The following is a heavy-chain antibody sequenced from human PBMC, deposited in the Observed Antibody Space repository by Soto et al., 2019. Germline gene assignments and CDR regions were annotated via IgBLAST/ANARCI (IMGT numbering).Heavy chain of an antibody. CDR3: ARDMLAVTTDC. CDR1: GFTFSSYA. J-gene: IGHJ4*02. V-gene: IGHV3-30-3*01. CDR2: ISYDGSNK. D-gene: IGHD4-17*01. Sequence: PGGSLRLSCAASGFTFSSYAMHWVRQAPGKGLEWVAVISYDGSNKYYADSVKGRFTISRDNSKNTLYLQMNSLRAEDTAVYYCARDMLAVTTDCCGQGTLVTVSS.